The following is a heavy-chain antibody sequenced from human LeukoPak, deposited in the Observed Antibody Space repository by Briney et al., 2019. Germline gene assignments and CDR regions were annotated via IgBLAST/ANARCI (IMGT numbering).Heavy chain of an antibody. CDR1: GYSFTSYW. J-gene: IGHJ4*02. V-gene: IGHV5-51*01. Sequence: GESLKISCKGSGYSFTSYWIAWVRQMSGKGLEYMGIIYPDDSATRYSPSFQGQVTFSADKSNSTAYLQWSSLKASDTAMYFCARRQHIHYYFDIWGQGTLVTVSS. CDR2: IYPDDSAT. CDR3: ARRQHIHYYFDI. D-gene: IGHD1-1*01.